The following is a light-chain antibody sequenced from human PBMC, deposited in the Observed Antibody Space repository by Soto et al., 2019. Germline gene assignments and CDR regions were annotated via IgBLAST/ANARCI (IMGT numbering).Light chain of an antibody. CDR1: QSISSW. J-gene: IGKJ1*01. V-gene: IGKV1-5*03. CDR3: QQYNSFWT. Sequence: IQLTQSPSLLSASVGDRVSITCRASQSISSWLAWYQQRPGKAPKLLIYKASSLESGVPSRLSGSGSGTEFTLTISSMQPDDFATYYCQQYNSFWTFGQGTNVDIK. CDR2: KAS.